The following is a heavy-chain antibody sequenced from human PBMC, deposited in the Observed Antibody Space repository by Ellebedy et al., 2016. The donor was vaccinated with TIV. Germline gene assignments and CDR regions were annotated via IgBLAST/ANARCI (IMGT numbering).Heavy chain of an antibody. CDR2: ISVTGDRT. CDR3: AKDGGYTYGYAFDY. CDR1: GFIFSSSA. Sequence: GESLKISCAASGFIFSSSALSRVRLAPGTGLEWVSHISVTGDRTYYADSVRGRFTISRDNSKNPVYRQMIYLRADDTAIYYCAKDGGYTYGYAFDYWGQGTLVTVSS. J-gene: IGHJ4*02. D-gene: IGHD5-18*01. V-gene: IGHV3-23*01.